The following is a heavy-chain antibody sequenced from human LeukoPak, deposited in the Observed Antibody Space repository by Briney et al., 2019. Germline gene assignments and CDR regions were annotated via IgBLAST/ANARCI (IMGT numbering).Heavy chain of an antibody. D-gene: IGHD6-19*01. CDR2: ISGSGGST. CDR3: AKDLGTYSSGWLVY. V-gene: IGHV3-23*01. Sequence: PGGSLRLSCAASGFTFSSYAMSWVRQAPGKGLEWVSAISGSGGSTYYADSVKGRFTISRDNFKNTLYLQMNSLRAEDTAVYYCAKDLGTYSSGWLVYWGQGTLVTASS. J-gene: IGHJ4*02. CDR1: GFTFSSYA.